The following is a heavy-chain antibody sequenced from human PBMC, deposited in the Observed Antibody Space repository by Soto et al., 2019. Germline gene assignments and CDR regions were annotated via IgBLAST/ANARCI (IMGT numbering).Heavy chain of an antibody. V-gene: IGHV4-34*01. CDR2: INHSGST. CDR1: GGSFSGYY. Sequence: QVQLQQWGAGLLKPSETLSLTCAVYGGSFSGYYWSWIRQPPGKGLEWIGEINHSGSTNYNPSLKSRVTISVDTSKNQFSLKLSSVTAADTAVYYCARGSHGTAYNWFDPWGQGTLVTVSS. J-gene: IGHJ5*02. CDR3: ARGSHGTAYNWFDP. D-gene: IGHD1-1*01.